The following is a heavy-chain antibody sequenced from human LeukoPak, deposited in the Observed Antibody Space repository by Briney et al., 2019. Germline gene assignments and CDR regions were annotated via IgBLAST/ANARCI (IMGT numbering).Heavy chain of an antibody. Sequence: GGSLRLSCAASGFTVSSNYLSWVRQAPGKGLEWVSVIYSGGSTYYADSVKGRFTISRDNSKNTLYLQMNSLRAEDTAVYYCARTSSSWSDFDYWGQGPLVTVSS. J-gene: IGHJ4*02. CDR2: IYSGGST. CDR1: GFTVSSNY. CDR3: ARTSSSWSDFDY. V-gene: IGHV3-66*01. D-gene: IGHD6-13*01.